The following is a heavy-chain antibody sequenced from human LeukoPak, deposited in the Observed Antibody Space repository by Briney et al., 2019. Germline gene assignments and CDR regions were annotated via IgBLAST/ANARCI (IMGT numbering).Heavy chain of an antibody. D-gene: IGHD3-22*01. CDR2: IYWDDDR. CDR1: GFSLNTRGVG. CDR3: AHRKNYYDSSVFDN. J-gene: IGHJ4*02. V-gene: IGHV2-5*02. Sequence: SGPMLVNPTQTLTLTCTFSGFSLNTRGVGVGWIRQPPGRALGWLALIYWDDDRRYSPSLKSRLTITKDTSKNQVVLTMTNMDPVDTATYFCAHRKNYYDSSVFDNWGKGTLVTVSS.